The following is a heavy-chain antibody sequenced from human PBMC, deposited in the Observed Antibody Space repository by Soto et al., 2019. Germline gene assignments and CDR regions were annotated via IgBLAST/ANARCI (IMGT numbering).Heavy chain of an antibody. CDR2: IHSSGNT. Sequence: QVQLQESGPGLVKPSETLSLTCSVSGASISSYSWSWIRQPPGKGLEWIGYIHSSGNTNYSPSLNSRVSVSVGTSKNHLSRKLSSVTAADTAVYYCARQGEYCSTTSCYGNDYWGRGTLVIVSS. CDR1: GASISSYS. J-gene: IGHJ4*02. D-gene: IGHD2-2*01. V-gene: IGHV4-59*08. CDR3: ARQGEYCSTTSCYGNDY.